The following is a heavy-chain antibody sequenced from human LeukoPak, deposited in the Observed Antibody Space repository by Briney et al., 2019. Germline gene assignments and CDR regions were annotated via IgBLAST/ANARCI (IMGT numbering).Heavy chain of an antibody. CDR2: ISYDGSNK. CDR1: GFTLSSYA. Sequence: PGRSLRLSCAASGFTLSSYAMHWVRQAPGKGLEWVAVISYDGSNKYYADSVKGRFTISRDNSKNTLYLQMNSLRAEDTAVYYCARDRYSSSWYLVDYWGQGTLVTVSS. CDR3: ARDRYSSSWYLVDY. J-gene: IGHJ4*02. D-gene: IGHD6-13*01. V-gene: IGHV3-30-3*01.